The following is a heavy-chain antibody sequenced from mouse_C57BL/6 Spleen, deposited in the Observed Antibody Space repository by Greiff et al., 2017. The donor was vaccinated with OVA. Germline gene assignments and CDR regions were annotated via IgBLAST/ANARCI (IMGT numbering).Heavy chain of an antibody. D-gene: IGHD2-4*01. CDR2: IYPRSGNT. J-gene: IGHJ2*01. CDR3: ARLGYDYDGYFDY. Sequence: VKLQESGAELARPGASVKLSCKASGYTFTSYGISWVKQRTGQGLEWIGEIYPRSGNTYYNEKFKGKATLTADKSSSTAYMELRSLTSEDSAVYFCARLGYDYDGYFDYWGQGTTLTVSS. V-gene: IGHV1-81*01. CDR1: GYTFTSYG.